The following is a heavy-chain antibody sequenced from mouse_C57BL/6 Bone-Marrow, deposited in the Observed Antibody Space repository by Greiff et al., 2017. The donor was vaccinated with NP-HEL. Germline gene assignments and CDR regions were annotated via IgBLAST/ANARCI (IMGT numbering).Heavy chain of an antibody. CDR3: ARALSPSQAYAMDY. Sequence: EVQRVESEGGLVQPGRSMKLSCTASGFTFSDYYMAWVRQVPEKGLEWVANINYDGSSTYYLDSLKSRFFISRDNAKNILYLQMSSLKSEDTATYYCARALSPSQAYAMDYWGQGTSVTVSS. D-gene: IGHD3-2*02. V-gene: IGHV5-16*01. J-gene: IGHJ4*01. CDR1: GFTFSDYY. CDR2: INYDGSST.